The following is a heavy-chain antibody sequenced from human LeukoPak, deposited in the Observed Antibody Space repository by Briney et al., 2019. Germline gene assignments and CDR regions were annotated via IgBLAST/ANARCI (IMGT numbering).Heavy chain of an antibody. D-gene: IGHD1-26*01. Sequence: GASLRLSCAASGFTFSSYAMSWVRQAPGKGLEWVSAISGSGGSTYYADSVKGRFTISRDNSKNTLYLQMNSLRAEDTAVYYCAILGIVGASSFDYWGQGTLVTVSS. CDR2: ISGSGGST. CDR3: AILGIVGASSFDY. V-gene: IGHV3-23*01. J-gene: IGHJ4*02. CDR1: GFTFSSYA.